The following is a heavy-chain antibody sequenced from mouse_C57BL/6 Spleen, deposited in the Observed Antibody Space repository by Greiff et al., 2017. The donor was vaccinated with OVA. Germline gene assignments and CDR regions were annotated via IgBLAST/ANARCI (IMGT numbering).Heavy chain of an antibody. J-gene: IGHJ2*01. CDR1: GYTFTSYW. V-gene: IGHV1-55*01. CDR2: IYPGSGST. D-gene: IGHD2-2*01. Sequence: QVQLQQPGAELVKPGASVKMSCKASGYTFTSYWITWVKQRPGQGLEWIGDIYPGSGSTNYNEKFKSKATLTVDTSSSTAYMQLSSLTSEDSAVYYGAREEFYYGYESYFDYWGQGTTLTVSS. CDR3: AREEFYYGYESYFDY.